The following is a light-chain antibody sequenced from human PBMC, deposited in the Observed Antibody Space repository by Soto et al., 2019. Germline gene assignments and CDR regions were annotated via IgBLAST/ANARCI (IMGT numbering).Light chain of an antibody. Sequence: DIVMTQSPDSLAVSLGERATINCKSSQSVLHSSNNKNSWAWYQQKPGQPPTLLISWASTRESGAPDRFSGSGSATDFPLTISSLHAEDVAVYHCQQYYTIPSTFGQGTKLEIK. CDR3: QQYYTIPST. CDR2: WAS. J-gene: IGKJ2*01. V-gene: IGKV4-1*01. CDR1: QSVLHSSNNKNS.